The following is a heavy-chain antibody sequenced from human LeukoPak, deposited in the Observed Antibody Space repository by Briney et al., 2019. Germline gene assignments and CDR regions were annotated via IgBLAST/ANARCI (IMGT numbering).Heavy chain of an antibody. Sequence: ASVKVSCKASGYTFTGYYMHWMRQAPGQGLEWMGRINPNSGGTNYAQKFQGRVTMTRDTSISTAYMELSRLRSDDTAVYYCARGDYDYVWGSYRDDYWSQGTLVTVSS. V-gene: IGHV1-2*06. CDR3: ARGDYDYVWGSYRDDY. D-gene: IGHD3-16*02. CDR2: INPNSGGT. CDR1: GYTFTGYY. J-gene: IGHJ4*02.